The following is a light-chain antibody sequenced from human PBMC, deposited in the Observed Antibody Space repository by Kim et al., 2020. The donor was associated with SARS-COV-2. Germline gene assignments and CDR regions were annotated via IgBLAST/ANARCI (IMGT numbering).Light chain of an antibody. Sequence: SVSPGQTASIICSGEKLGDKYASWYQQKPGQSPVVVIYQGKNRPSGIPERFSGSSSGNTATLTISETQAMDEADYYCQAWDSNTVVFGGGTRLTVL. V-gene: IGLV3-1*01. CDR1: KLGDKY. CDR3: QAWDSNTVV. J-gene: IGLJ2*01. CDR2: QGK.